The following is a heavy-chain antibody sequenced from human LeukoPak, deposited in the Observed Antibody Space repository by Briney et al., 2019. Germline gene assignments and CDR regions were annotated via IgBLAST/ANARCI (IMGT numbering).Heavy chain of an antibody. V-gene: IGHV3-23*01. CDR1: GFTFSSYA. Sequence: GGSLRLSCAASGFTFSSYAMSWVRQAPGKGLEWVSAISGSGGITYYADSVKGRFTISRDNSKNTLYLQMNSLRAEDTAVYYCAKSPRWRAIVVVPTIFDYWGQGTLVTVSS. CDR2: ISGSGGIT. J-gene: IGHJ4*02. CDR3: AKSPRWRAIVVVPTIFDY. D-gene: IGHD3-22*01.